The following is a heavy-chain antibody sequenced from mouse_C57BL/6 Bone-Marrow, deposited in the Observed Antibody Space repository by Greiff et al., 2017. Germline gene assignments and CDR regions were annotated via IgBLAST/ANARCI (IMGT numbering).Heavy chain of an antibody. CDR1: GYTFTSYW. D-gene: IGHD2-3*01. CDR3: ARVSMMVTLYYYAMDY. Sequence: QVQLQQPGAELVRPGTSVKLSCKASGYTFTSYWMHWVKQRPGQGLEWIGAIDPYDRYTNYNPKFKGKATLTVDTSSSTAYMQFSSLTAEDSAVYYCARVSMMVTLYYYAMDYWGQGTSFTVSS. J-gene: IGHJ4*01. V-gene: IGHV1-59*01. CDR2: IDPYDRYT.